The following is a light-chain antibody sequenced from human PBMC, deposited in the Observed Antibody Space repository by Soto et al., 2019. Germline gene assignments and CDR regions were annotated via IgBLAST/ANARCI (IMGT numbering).Light chain of an antibody. CDR2: EAS. Sequence: DIQMTQSPSTLSASVGDRVTITCRASQSISSWLAWYQQKPGEAPKLLIHEASRLETGVPSRFSGSESGTEFTLTISGLHAEDSATYYCQQYTNFPLTFGGGTKVDIK. CDR1: QSISSW. V-gene: IGKV1-5*01. CDR3: QQYTNFPLT. J-gene: IGKJ4*01.